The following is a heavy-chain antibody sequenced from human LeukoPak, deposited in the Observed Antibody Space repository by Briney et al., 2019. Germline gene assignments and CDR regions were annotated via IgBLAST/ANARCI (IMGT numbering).Heavy chain of an antibody. CDR2: ISYDGSDK. Sequence: SLRLSCAASGFTFSGYGMHWVRQAPGKGLEWAAVISYDGSDKYYADSVEGRFTISRDNSKNTLSLQMNSLRADDTALYYCTKEGYYGSGSFPDYWGQGTLVTVSS. D-gene: IGHD3-10*01. CDR3: TKEGYYGSGSFPDY. J-gene: IGHJ4*02. V-gene: IGHV3-30*18. CDR1: GFTFSGYG.